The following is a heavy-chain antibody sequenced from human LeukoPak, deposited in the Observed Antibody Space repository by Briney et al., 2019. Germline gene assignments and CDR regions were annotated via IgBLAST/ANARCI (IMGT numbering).Heavy chain of an antibody. J-gene: IGHJ5*02. CDR1: GFTFSDYY. D-gene: IGHD5-24*01. CDR3: ARGSPWDGYNHNWFDP. Sequence: GGSLRLSCAASGFTFSDYYMSWIRQAPGKGLEWVSYSSSSGSTIYYADSVKGRFTISRDNAKNSLYLQMNSLRAEDTAVYYCARGSPWDGYNHNWFDPWGQGTLVTVSS. CDR2: SSSSGSTI. V-gene: IGHV3-11*04.